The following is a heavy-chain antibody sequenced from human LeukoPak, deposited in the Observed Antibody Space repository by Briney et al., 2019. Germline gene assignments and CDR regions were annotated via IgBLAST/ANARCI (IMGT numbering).Heavy chain of an antibody. V-gene: IGHV3-21*01. CDR2: ISSSSSYI. CDR3: TIALTVTTVWFDP. Sequence: GPRRLSCAASGFTFSSYSMNWVRQAPGKGLEWVSSISSSSSYIYYADSVKGRFTISRDNAKNSLYLQMNSLPVADTAVYPFTIALTVTTVWFDPWGQGTLVTVSS. D-gene: IGHD4-17*01. CDR1: GFTFSSYS. J-gene: IGHJ5*02.